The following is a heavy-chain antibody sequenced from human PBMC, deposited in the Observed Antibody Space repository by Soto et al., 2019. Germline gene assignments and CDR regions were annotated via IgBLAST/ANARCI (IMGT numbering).Heavy chain of an antibody. J-gene: IGHJ6*03. CDR2: ISLSSSTI. Sequence: EVQLVESGGGLVQPGGSLRLSCAASGFTFRSYNMNWVRQAPGKGLEWISDISLSSSTIFYADSVKGRFTISRDNAKNSLYLQMNSLRAEDTAVYYCARDSRHYYYDMDVWGKGTTVTVSS. CDR1: GFTFRSYN. V-gene: IGHV3-48*01. CDR3: ARDSRHYYYDMDV.